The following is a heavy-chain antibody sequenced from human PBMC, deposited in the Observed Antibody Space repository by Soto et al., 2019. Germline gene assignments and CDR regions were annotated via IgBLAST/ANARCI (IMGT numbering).Heavy chain of an antibody. D-gene: IGHD3-9*01. CDR2: IKSDGSEK. J-gene: IGHJ4*02. Sequence: PGGSLRLSCGASGFTFYTYWMNWVRQAPGMGLEWVANIKSDGSEKYFVDSVKGRFTISRDNAKNSLYLQMNSLRAEDTAVYYCARDLENYDILTGSTYWGQGTLVTVSS. CDR3: ARDLENYDILTGSTY. CDR1: GFTFYTYW. V-gene: IGHV3-7*01.